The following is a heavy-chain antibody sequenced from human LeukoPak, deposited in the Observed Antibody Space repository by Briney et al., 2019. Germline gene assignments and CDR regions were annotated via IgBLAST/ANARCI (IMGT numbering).Heavy chain of an antibody. J-gene: IGHJ4*02. D-gene: IGHD3-10*01. CDR3: AREVGYLLGEYRLGF. Sequence: ASVKVSCKASGYSITGYYMHWVRQAPGQGLEWMGWINPDSGDTKYAQKFQGRVTMTRDTSISTAYMEVSRLRFDDTAVYYCAREVGYLLGEYRLGFWGRGTLVTVSS. CDR1: GYSITGYY. CDR2: INPDSGDT. V-gene: IGHV1-2*02.